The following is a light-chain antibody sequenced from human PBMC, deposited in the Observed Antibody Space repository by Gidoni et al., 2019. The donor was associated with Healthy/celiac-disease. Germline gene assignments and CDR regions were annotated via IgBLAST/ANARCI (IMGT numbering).Light chain of an antibody. CDR2: GAS. Sequence: IVLTRSPGTLSLSPGEGSTPSCRASQSVSSSYLAWYQQKPGQAPRLLIYGASSMATGIPYRFSGSGSGTDFTLTISRLEPEDFAVYYCQQYGSSRGTFGQGTKVEIK. CDR1: QSVSSSY. CDR3: QQYGSSRGT. J-gene: IGKJ1*01. V-gene: IGKV3-20*01.